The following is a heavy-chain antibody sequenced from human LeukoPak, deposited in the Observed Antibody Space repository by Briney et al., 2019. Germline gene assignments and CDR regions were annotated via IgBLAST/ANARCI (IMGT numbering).Heavy chain of an antibody. CDR3: ARDKMVRGVGPWDYYYYMDV. CDR2: ISSNGGST. J-gene: IGHJ6*03. D-gene: IGHD3-10*01. CDR1: GFTFSSYA. Sequence: EPGGSLRLSCAASGFTFSSYAMHWVRQAPGEGLEYVSAISSNGGSTYYANSVKGRFTISRDNSKNTLYLQMGSLRAEDMAVYYCARDKMVRGVGPWDYYYYMDVWGKGTTVTISS. V-gene: IGHV3-64*01.